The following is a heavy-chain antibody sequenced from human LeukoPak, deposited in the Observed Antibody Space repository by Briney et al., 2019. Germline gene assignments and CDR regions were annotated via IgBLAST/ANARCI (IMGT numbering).Heavy chain of an antibody. D-gene: IGHD4-11*01. V-gene: IGHV4-39*01. CDR1: GGSISSSSYY. CDR2: IYYSGST. J-gene: IGHJ6*02. Sequence: PSETLSLTCTVSGGSISSSSYYWGWIRQPPGKGLEWIGSIYYSGSTYYNPSLKSRVTISVDTSKNQFSLKLSSVTAADTAVYYCARGMTTNYYYYYGMDVWGQGTTVTVSS. CDR3: ARGMTTNYYYYYGMDV.